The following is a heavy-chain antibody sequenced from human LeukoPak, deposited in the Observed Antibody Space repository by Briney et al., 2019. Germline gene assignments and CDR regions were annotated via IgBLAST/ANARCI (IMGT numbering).Heavy chain of an antibody. CDR2: ISWNSGTI. Sequence: PGGSLRLSCAGSGFIFNNYAMHWVRQPPGKGLGWVSGISWNSGTIDYADSVRGRFTISRDNAKNSLYLQMDSLRVEDTAFYYCARGHWGLDYWGQGTLVTVSS. D-gene: IGHD7-27*01. V-gene: IGHV3-9*01. CDR1: GFIFNNYA. CDR3: ARGHWGLDY. J-gene: IGHJ4*02.